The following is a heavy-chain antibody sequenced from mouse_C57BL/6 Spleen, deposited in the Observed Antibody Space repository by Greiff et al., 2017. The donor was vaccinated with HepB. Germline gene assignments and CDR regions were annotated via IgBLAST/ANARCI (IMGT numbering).Heavy chain of an antibody. V-gene: IGHV1-64*01. CDR1: GYTFTSYW. Sequence: QVQLQQSGAELVKPGASVKLSCKASGYTFTSYWMHWVKQRPGQGLEWIGMIHPNSGSTNYNEKFKSKATLTVDKSSSTAYMHLSSLTSEDAAVYYCARDYGFDYWGQGTTLTVSS. CDR2: IHPNSGST. D-gene: IGHD1-1*01. J-gene: IGHJ2*01. CDR3: ARDYGFDY.